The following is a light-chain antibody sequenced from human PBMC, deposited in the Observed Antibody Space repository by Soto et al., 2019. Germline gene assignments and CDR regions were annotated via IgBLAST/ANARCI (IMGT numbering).Light chain of an antibody. J-gene: IGKJ5*01. Sequence: EIVLTQSPATLSLSPGERATLSCRASQSVSSYLAWYQQKPGQAPRLLIYDASNRATGIPARFSGSGSGTDFTLTISSLEPEDFAVYYCQQRSNWPPGLFGQGTRLEMK. CDR3: QQRSNWPPGL. CDR2: DAS. CDR1: QSVSSY. V-gene: IGKV3-11*01.